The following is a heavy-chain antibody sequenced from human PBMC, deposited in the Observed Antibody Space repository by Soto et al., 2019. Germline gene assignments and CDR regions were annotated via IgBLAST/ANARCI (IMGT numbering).Heavy chain of an antibody. CDR3: AHYFYILVDDAFDI. V-gene: IGHV2-5*02. Sequence: QITLKESGPTLVKPTQTLTLTCTFSGFSLSTSGVGVGWIRQPPGKALEWLALIYWDDDKRYSPSLKSRLTITKATSKTQVVLTMTNMDPVDTATYYCAHYFYILVDDAFDIWGQGTMVTVSS. J-gene: IGHJ3*02. CDR1: GFSLSTSGVG. CDR2: IYWDDDK. D-gene: IGHD2-8*02.